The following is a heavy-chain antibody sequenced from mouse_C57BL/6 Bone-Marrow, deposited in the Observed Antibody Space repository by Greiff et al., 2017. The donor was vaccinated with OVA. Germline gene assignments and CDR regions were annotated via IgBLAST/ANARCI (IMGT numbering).Heavy chain of an antibody. D-gene: IGHD2-3*01. Sequence: QVQLKESGPGLVQPSQSLSITCTVSGFSLPSYGVHWVRQSPGKCLEVLGVLWSGGSTDYNAAFISRLSISKDNSKSQVFFKMNSLQVDDTAIYYCARNAGWLLRCYAMDYWGQGTSVTVSS. V-gene: IGHV2-2*01. CDR1: GFSLPSYG. J-gene: IGHJ4*01. CDR3: ARNAGWLLRCYAMDY. CDR2: LWSGGST.